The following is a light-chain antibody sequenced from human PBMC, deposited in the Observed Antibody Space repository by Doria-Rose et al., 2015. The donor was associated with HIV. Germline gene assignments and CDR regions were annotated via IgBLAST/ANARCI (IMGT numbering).Light chain of an antibody. CDR2: DAS. CDR3: QQYGRSVT. CDR1: QSVGRNS. V-gene: IGKV3-20*01. Sequence: TLSCRASQSVGRNSLAWYQQKPGRAPRLPISDASNRATSIPDRFSGDGSGTDFTLTISRLEPEDFAVYFCQQYGRSVTFGQGTRLEIK. J-gene: IGKJ5*01.